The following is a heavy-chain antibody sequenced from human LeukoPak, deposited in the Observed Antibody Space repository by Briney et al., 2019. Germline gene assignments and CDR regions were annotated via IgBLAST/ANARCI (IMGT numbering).Heavy chain of an antibody. CDR3: AKAYCSGGSCYSSSFDY. V-gene: IGHV3-23*01. J-gene: IGHJ4*02. CDR2: ISGSGGST. D-gene: IGHD2-15*01. Sequence: PGGSLRLSCAASGFTFSSYGMSWVRQAPGKGLEWVSAISGSGGSTYYADSVKGRFTISRDNSKNTLYLQMNSLRAEDTAVYHCAKAYCSGGSCYSSSFDYWGQGTLVTVSS. CDR1: GFTFSSYG.